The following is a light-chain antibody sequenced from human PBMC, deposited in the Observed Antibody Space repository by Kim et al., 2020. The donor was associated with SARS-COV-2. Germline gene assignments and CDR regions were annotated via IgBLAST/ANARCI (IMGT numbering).Light chain of an antibody. CDR3: QHSSRFPYT. CDR2: LAS. J-gene: IGKJ2*01. V-gene: IGKV1-5*03. CDR1: ESIGTW. Sequence: DIQMTQSPSTLSASVGDRVTITCRASESIGTWLAWYQQKPGRAPRLLIYLASTLENGVPSRFSGTGSGTEFSLSITSLQPDDFATYYCQHSSRFPYTLVQGTKLEI.